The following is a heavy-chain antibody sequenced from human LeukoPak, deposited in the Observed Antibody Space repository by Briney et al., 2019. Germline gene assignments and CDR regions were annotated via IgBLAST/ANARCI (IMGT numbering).Heavy chain of an antibody. Sequence: GGSLRLSCAASGFTFSDYYMSWIRQAPGKGLEWVSYISSSGSTIYYADSAKGRFTISRDNAKNSLYPQMNSLRAEDTAVYYCAGGGIGYCSSTSCGPGAFDIWGQGTMVTVSS. J-gene: IGHJ3*02. CDR2: ISSSGSTI. D-gene: IGHD2-2*01. CDR1: GFTFSDYY. V-gene: IGHV3-11*01. CDR3: AGGGIGYCSSTSCGPGAFDI.